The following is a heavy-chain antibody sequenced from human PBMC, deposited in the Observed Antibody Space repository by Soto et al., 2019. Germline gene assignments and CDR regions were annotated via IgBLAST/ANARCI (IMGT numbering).Heavy chain of an antibody. CDR1: GFTFSSYA. CDR2: ISYDGSNK. V-gene: IGHV3-30-3*01. Sequence: PGGSLRLSCAASGFTFSSYAMHWVRQAPGKGLEWVAVISYDGSNKYYADSVKGRFTISRDNSKNTLYLQMNSLRAEDTAVYYCAREGNSGLYYYYGMDVWGQGTTVTVSS. D-gene: IGHD5-12*01. CDR3: AREGNSGLYYYYGMDV. J-gene: IGHJ6*02.